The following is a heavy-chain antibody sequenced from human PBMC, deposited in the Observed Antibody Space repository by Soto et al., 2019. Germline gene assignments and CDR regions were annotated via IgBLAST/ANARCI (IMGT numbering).Heavy chain of an antibody. J-gene: IGHJ6*02. CDR1: GGSISSSSYY. V-gene: IGHV4-39*01. D-gene: IGHD4-17*01. CDR2: IYYSGST. Sequence: SETLSLTCTVSGGSISSSSYYWGWIRQPPGKGLEWIGSIYYSGSTYYNPSLKSRVTISVDTSKNQFSLKLSSVTAADTAVYYCAKGIDYGGNSAYYGMDVWGQGTTVTVSS. CDR3: AKGIDYGGNSAYYGMDV.